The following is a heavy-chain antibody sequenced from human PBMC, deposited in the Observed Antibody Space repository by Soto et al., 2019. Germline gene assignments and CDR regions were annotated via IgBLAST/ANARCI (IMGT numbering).Heavy chain of an antibody. D-gene: IGHD3-3*01. CDR3: ARGGRFAVADTDY. J-gene: IGHJ4*02. CDR1: GYTFTNYG. CDR2: ISGYNGNT. Sequence: QVPLVQSGVEVKKPGASVKVSCKASGYTFTNYGITWVRQAPGQGLEWLGWISGYNGNTNYAQKFQGRVTMTTDTXTSTAYMDLRSLRYDDTAVYYCARGGRFAVADTDYWGQGTLLTVSS. V-gene: IGHV1-18*01.